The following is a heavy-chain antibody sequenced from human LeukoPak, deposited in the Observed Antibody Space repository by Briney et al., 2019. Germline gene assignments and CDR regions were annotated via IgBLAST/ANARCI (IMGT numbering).Heavy chain of an antibody. D-gene: IGHD6-13*01. Sequence: SETLSLTCTVSGGSISSYYWSWIRQPPGKGLEWIGYIYYSGSTNYNPSLKSRVTISVDTSKNQFSLKLSSVTAADTAVYYCARASSWRPLFGYWGQGTLVTVSS. V-gene: IGHV4-59*01. CDR1: GGSISSYY. CDR2: IYYSGST. CDR3: ARASSWRPLFGY. J-gene: IGHJ4*02.